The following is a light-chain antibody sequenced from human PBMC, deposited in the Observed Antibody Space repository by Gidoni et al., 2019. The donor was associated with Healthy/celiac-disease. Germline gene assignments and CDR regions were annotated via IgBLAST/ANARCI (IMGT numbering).Light chain of an antibody. V-gene: IGKV1-39*01. Sequence: IQLTQSPSSLSASVGDRVTITCRASQSISSYLNWYQQKPGKAPKLLIYAASSLQSGVPSRFSGSGSGTDFTLTISSLQPEDFATYHCQQSYSTPHTFGPGTKVDIK. CDR1: QSISSY. J-gene: IGKJ3*01. CDR2: AAS. CDR3: QQSYSTPHT.